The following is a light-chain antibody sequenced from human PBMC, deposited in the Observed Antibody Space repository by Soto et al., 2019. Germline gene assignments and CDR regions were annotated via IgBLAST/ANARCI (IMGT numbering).Light chain of an antibody. J-gene: IGKJ4*01. CDR2: GAS. V-gene: IGKV3-15*01. CDR3: QQYGSSPLT. Sequence: EIVMTQSPATLSVSPGERATLSCRASQSVNGGHLAWFQQKPGQAPRLLIYGASTRAAGIPARFSGSGSGTEFTLTISSLQSEDFAVYYCQQYGSSPLTVGGGTKVDIK. CDR1: QSVNGGH.